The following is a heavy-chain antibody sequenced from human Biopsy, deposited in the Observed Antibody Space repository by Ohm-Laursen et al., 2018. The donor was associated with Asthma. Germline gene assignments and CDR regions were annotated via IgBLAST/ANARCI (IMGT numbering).Heavy chain of an antibody. V-gene: IGHV1-69*01. CDR2: VIPIYGTT. Sequence: VSSVKVSCKAHGDILSSFGIKWVRKAPGQGLEWMGGVIPIYGTTHTAQKFQGRVTITADESTSTAYMELTSLRKEDTAVYYCARGGYYGDRRYHNGLDVWGQGTTVTVSS. CDR3: ARGGYYGDRRYHNGLDV. D-gene: IGHD4-17*01. J-gene: IGHJ6*02. CDR1: GDILSSFG.